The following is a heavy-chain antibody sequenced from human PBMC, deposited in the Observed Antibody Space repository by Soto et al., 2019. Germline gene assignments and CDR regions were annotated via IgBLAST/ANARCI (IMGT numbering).Heavy chain of an antibody. CDR2: ISYDGSNK. J-gene: IGHJ6*02. CDR3: ARDLNVIQRWGGSVNWGYYYYYGMDV. Sequence: QVQLVESGGGVVQPGRSLRLSCAASGFTFSSYAMHWVRQAPGKGLEWVAVISYDGSNKYYADSVKGRFTISRDNSKNTLNLQRNSLRAEDTAVYYCARDLNVIQRWGGSVNWGYYYYYGMDVWGQGTTVTVSS. CDR1: GFTFSSYA. D-gene: IGHD3-16*01. V-gene: IGHV3-30-3*01.